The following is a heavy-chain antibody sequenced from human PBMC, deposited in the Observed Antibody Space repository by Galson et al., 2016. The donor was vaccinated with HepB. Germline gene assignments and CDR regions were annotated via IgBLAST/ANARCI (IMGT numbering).Heavy chain of an antibody. J-gene: IGHJ4*02. CDR3: ARVVYAGYSILGYYFDS. V-gene: IGHV4-59*11. CDR2: VYSSGRNNY. Sequence: ETLSLTCSVSSGSISGHYWGWIRQPPGKGLEWIGYVYSSGRNNYNYNPSLKSRVTISIDASKNQFSLKLNSVTAADTAVYFCARVVYAGYSILGYYFDSWGQGTLVTVSS. CDR1: SGSISGHY. D-gene: IGHD4-23*01.